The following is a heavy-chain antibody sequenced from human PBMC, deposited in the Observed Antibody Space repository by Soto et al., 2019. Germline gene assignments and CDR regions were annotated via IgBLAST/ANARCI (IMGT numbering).Heavy chain of an antibody. J-gene: IGHJ6*02. Sequence: PSETLSLTRTVSGGSISRYYWSWIRQPPGKGLEWIGYMYNTGSTVYNPPFKSRVTISVDTSKNQFSLKLNSVTAADTAVYYCARDLWGYCGTDCYPLDVWGQGTTVTVS. CDR3: ARDLWGYCGTDCYPLDV. V-gene: IGHV4-59*01. D-gene: IGHD2-21*02. CDR2: MYNTGST. CDR1: GGSISRYY.